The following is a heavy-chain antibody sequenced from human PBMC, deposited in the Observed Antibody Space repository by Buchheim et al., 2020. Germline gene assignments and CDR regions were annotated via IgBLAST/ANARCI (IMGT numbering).Heavy chain of an antibody. J-gene: IGHJ5*02. CDR3: TTVMTAAAVEGLFDP. V-gene: IGHV3-15*06. D-gene: IGHD6-13*01. CDR1: GVTFRNAW. CDR2: IKSKADGGTT. Sequence: EVQLVESGGGLVKPGGSLRLSCAASGVTFRNAWMSWVRQAPGKGLEWVGRIKSKADGGTTNYAAPVKGRFTISRDDSKNTLYLQMNSLKTEDTAVYYCTTVMTAAAVEGLFDPWGQGTL.